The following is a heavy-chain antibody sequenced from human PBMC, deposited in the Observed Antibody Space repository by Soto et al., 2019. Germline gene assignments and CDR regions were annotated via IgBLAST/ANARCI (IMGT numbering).Heavy chain of an antibody. D-gene: IGHD3-10*01. Sequence: QGQLHESGGGVVQPGRSLRLSCAASGLTFSTSAMHWVRQAPGKGLEWVAMISHDGSHEYYGDSVKGRFSVSRDNSHNILHLQMNSLRIEDTAVYFCARNTDHRLVRGWLDPGGQGTLVTVSS. J-gene: IGHJ5*02. CDR3: ARNTDHRLVRGWLDP. CDR2: ISHDGSHE. CDR1: GLTFSTSA. V-gene: IGHV3-30-3*01.